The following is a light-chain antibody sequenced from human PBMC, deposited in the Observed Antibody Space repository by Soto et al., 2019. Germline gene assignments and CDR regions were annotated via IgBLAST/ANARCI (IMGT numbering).Light chain of an antibody. CDR3: QQTFNVPPWT. J-gene: IGKJ1*01. CDR2: GAS. V-gene: IGKV1-39*01. Sequence: DIQMTQSPSSLSASVGDTVTITCRASQNIDIYLNWYQQKAGTVPKVLISGASNLQRGVPSRFSGSGSGTDFTLTINNLQPEDFATYFCQQTFNVPPWTFGQGTKVDVK. CDR1: QNIDIY.